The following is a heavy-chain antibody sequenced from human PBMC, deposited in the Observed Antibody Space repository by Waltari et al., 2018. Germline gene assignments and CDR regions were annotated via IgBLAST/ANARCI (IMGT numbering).Heavy chain of an antibody. CDR3: ARSQWELNYFDY. D-gene: IGHD1-26*01. CDR2: IYYSGST. CDR1: GGSISSSSYY. V-gene: IGHV4-39*01. Sequence: QLQLQESGPGLVKPSETLSLTCTVSGGSISSSSYYWGWIRQPPGKGLEWIGSIYYSGSTYHNPSLNSRGTISVDTSKNQFSLKLSSVTAAETAVYYCARSQWELNYFDYWGQGTLVTVSS. J-gene: IGHJ4*02.